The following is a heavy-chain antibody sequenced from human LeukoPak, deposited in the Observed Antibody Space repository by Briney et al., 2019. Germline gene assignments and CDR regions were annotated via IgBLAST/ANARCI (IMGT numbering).Heavy chain of an antibody. CDR3: ARDNGPMVRGVIHY. CDR2: IYYSGST. Sequence: SETLSLTCTVSGGSISSSSYCWGWIRQPPGKGLEWIGSIYYSGSTYYNPSLKSRVTISVDTSKNQFSLKLSSVTAADTAVYYCARDNGPMVRGVIHYWGQGTLVTVSS. J-gene: IGHJ4*02. D-gene: IGHD3-10*01. V-gene: IGHV4-39*07. CDR1: GGSISSSSYC.